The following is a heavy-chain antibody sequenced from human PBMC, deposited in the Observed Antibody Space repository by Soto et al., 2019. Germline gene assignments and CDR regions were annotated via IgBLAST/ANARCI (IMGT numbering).Heavy chain of an antibody. V-gene: IGHV4-61*01. J-gene: IGHJ4*02. CDR2: VFHTGGT. Sequence: QVQLQASGPGLVKPSETLSLTCTVSGGSVNSPSYYWSWIRQPPGKELEWIGYVFHTGGTVYNPSLKSRVTISIDTSRNRFALRLTSVTAADTAIYYCARIVGTPIDYWGQGTLVTVAS. CDR3: ARIVGTPIDY. CDR1: GGSVNSPSYY. D-gene: IGHD1-26*01.